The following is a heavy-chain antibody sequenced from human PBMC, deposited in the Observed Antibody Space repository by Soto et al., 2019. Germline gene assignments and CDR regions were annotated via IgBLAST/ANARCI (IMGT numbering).Heavy chain of an antibody. CDR1: AGSITNYY. CDR2: IYDSGST. V-gene: IGHV4-59*01. Sequence: PSETLSLTCTVSAGSITNYYRSWIRQPPGKGLEWIGDIYDSGSTNYNPSLKSRVTISTDASKNQFSLRLTSVTAADTAVYYCAREADPLFCSGGSGGSCYGGWLDPWGQGSLVTVSS. J-gene: IGHJ5*02. D-gene: IGHD2-15*01. CDR3: AREADPLFCSGGSGGSCYGGWLDP.